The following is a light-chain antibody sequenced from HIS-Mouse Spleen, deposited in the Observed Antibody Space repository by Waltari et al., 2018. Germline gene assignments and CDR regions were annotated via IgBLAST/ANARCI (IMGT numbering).Light chain of an antibody. Sequence: SYELTQPPSVSVSPGQTARITCSGDALPKKYAYWYQQKSGQAPVLVIYEDSKRPSGIPGSFSGSRSGTMATVTISGAQVEDEADYYCYSTDSSGNHRVFGGGTKLTVL. CDR3: YSTDSSGNHRV. CDR1: ALPKKY. J-gene: IGLJ2*01. V-gene: IGLV3-10*01. CDR2: EDS.